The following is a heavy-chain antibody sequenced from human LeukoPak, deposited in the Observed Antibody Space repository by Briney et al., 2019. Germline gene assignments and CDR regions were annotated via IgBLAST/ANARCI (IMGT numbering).Heavy chain of an antibody. Sequence: GGSLRLSCAASGFTFSSYGMHWVRQAPGKGLEWVAFILYDGSKKYYADSVRGRFTISRDNSKNTVFLQMNTLRSEDTAIFYCAKAASSRGRYADTFDYWGQGTQVTVSS. D-gene: IGHD6-19*01. CDR2: ILYDGSKK. CDR3: AKAASSRGRYADTFDY. CDR1: GFTFSSYG. V-gene: IGHV3-30*02. J-gene: IGHJ4*02.